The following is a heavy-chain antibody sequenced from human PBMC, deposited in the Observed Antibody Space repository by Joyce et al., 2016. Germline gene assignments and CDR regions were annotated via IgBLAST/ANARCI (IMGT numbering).Heavy chain of an antibody. CDR2: INPNSGGT. D-gene: IGHD2-15*01. V-gene: IGHV1-2*02. Sequence: QVQLVQSGAEVKKPGASVKVSCKASGYTFTGYYMYWVRQAPGQGREWMGRINPNSGGTNDAQKFQGRGTMTRDTYISTAYMELSRLTSDDTAVYYCARPHGDLAVVVAAAPPDYWGQGTLVTVSS. J-gene: IGHJ4*02. CDR3: ARPHGDLAVVVAAAPPDY. CDR1: GYTFTGYY.